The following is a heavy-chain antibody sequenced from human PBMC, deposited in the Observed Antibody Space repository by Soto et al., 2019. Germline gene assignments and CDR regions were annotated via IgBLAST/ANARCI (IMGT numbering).Heavy chain of an antibody. J-gene: IGHJ5*02. CDR3: ARASSLVAGSGWFDP. V-gene: IGHV4-34*01. CDR2: INHSGST. D-gene: IGHD6-19*01. CDR1: GGSFSGYY. Sequence: QVQLQQWGAGLLKPSETLSLTCAVYGGSFSGYYWSWIRQPPGKGLEWIGEINHSGSTNYNPSLKSRVTISVDTSTNQFSLKLSSVTAADTAVYYCARASSLVAGSGWFDPWGQGTLVTVSS.